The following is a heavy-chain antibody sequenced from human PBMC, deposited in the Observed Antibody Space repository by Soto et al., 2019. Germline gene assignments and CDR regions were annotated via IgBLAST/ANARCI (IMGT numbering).Heavy chain of an antibody. J-gene: IGHJ3*01. CDR3: AKDRLWGSSDRGAPDDFEV. D-gene: IGHD6-6*01. CDR2: IYQSGST. CDR1: GGSISSRNW. V-gene: IGHV4-4*02. Sequence: QVHLQESGPGLVKPSGNLSLTCTVSGGSISSRNWWSWLRQSPTKGLEWIGEIYQSGSTNYNPSLESRVTISVDKSKNQFSLELTSLTAADTAVYYCAKDRLWGSSDRGAPDDFEVWGQGTMVTVS.